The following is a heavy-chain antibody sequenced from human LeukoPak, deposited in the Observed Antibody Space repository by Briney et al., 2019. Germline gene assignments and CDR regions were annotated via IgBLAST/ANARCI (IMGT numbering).Heavy chain of an antibody. V-gene: IGHV3-53*01. CDR1: GFTVSSNY. CDR3: ARDKGYYAPDWAFDI. D-gene: IGHD2-2*01. Sequence: GGSLRLSCAASGFTVSSNYMSWVRQAPGKGLEWVSVIYSGGSTYYADSVKGRFTISRDNSKNTLYLQMNSLRVEDTAVYYCARDKGYYAPDWAFDIWGQGTMVTVSS. J-gene: IGHJ3*02. CDR2: IYSGGST.